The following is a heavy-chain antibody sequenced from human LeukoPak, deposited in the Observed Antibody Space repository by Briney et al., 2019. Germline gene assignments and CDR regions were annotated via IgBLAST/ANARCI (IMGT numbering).Heavy chain of an antibody. CDR2: IYHSGST. CDR3: ARDRDYYDSGSSYFDY. D-gene: IGHD3-10*01. Sequence: SETLSLTCTVSGGSISSSFYYWGWIRQPPGKGLEWIGSIYHSGSTYYNPSLKSRVTISVDTSRNQFSLNLSSVTAADTAVYYCARDRDYYDSGSSYFDYWGQGTLVTVSS. CDR1: GGSISSSFYY. V-gene: IGHV4-39*02. J-gene: IGHJ4*02.